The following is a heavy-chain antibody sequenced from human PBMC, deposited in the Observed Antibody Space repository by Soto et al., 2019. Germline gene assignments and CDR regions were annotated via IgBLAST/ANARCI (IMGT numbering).Heavy chain of an antibody. J-gene: IGHJ6*02. D-gene: IGHD3-10*01. CDR3: ARVFRGGLYYGMDV. Sequence: HPGGSLRLSCAASGFTFSSYAMHWVRQAPGKGLEWVAVISYDGSNKYYADSVKGRFTISRDNSKNTLYLQMNSLRAEDTAVYYCARVFRGGLYYGMDVWGQGTTVTVSS. CDR2: ISYDGSNK. CDR1: GFTFSSYA. V-gene: IGHV3-30-3*01.